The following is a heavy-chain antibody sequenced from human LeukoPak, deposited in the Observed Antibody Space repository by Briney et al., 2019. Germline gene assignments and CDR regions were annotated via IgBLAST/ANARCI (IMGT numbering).Heavy chain of an antibody. D-gene: IGHD4-17*01. V-gene: IGHV3-33*01. CDR2: IWYDGSNK. CDR1: GFTFSSYG. J-gene: IGHJ3*02. CDR3: ARDKYDYGDFDAFDI. Sequence: GGSLRLSCAASGFTFSSYGMHWVRQAPGKGLEWAPVIWYDGSNKYYADSVKGRFTISRDNSKNTLYLQMNSLRAEDTAVYYCARDKYDYGDFDAFDIWGQGTMVTVSS.